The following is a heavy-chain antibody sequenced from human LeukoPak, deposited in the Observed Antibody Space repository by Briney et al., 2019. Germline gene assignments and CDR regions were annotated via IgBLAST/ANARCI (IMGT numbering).Heavy chain of an antibody. D-gene: IGHD5-24*01. J-gene: IGHJ4*02. Sequence: GASVKVSCKTSGYTFTDYYMHWVRQAPGQGLEWMGWINPDSGGTSYAQKFQGRVTMTRDTSISTAYMELSRLRLDDTAVYYCARDGGDGYNAYYFDYWGQGSLVTVSS. CDR3: ARDGGDGYNAYYFDY. CDR1: GYTFTDYY. V-gene: IGHV1-2*02. CDR2: INPDSGGT.